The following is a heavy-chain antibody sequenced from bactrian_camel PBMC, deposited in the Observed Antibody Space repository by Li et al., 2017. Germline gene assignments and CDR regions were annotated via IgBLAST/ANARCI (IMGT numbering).Heavy chain of an antibody. CDR2: VYTGDLTT. D-gene: IGHD4*01. Sequence: VQLVESGGGSVQAGGSLRLSCAASGYRTCMAWFRQAQGKEREAVASVYTGDLTTYYADSVKGRFTISQEYAKNTVYLQLNSLKTEDMAMYYCVKGDDGSDYPEAYHYRGQGTQVTVS. V-gene: IGHV3S54*01. J-gene: IGHJ4*01. CDR3: VKGDDGSDYPEAYHY. CDR1: GYRTC.